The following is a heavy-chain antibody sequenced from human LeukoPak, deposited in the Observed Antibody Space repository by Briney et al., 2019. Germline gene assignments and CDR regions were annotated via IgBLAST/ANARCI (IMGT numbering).Heavy chain of an antibody. CDR1: GFTFSSYW. J-gene: IGHJ6*02. CDR3: ATPRGDYYYGMDV. D-gene: IGHD3-10*01. CDR2: INSDGSNT. Sequence: PGGSLRLSCAASGFTFSSYWMHWVRQAPGKGLVWVSHINSDGSNTYYADSVKGRFTISRDNAKNTLYLQMNSLRAEDTAVYYCATPRGDYYYGMDVWGLGTTVTVSS. V-gene: IGHV3-74*01.